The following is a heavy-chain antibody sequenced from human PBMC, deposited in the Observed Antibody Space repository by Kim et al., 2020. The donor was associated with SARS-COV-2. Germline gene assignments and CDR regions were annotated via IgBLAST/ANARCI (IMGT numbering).Heavy chain of an antibody. V-gene: IGHV3-11*04. J-gene: IGHJ3*02. D-gene: IGHD3-22*01. Sequence: ADSGKDRFTISGDNTKNWLFLQRNSLRAEDTAVYYCARDGSGYYLDAFDIWGQGTMVTVSS. CDR3: ARDGSGYYLDAFDI.